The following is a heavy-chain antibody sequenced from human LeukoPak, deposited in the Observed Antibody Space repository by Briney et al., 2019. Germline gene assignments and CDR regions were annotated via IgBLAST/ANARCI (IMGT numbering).Heavy chain of an antibody. CDR2: INHSGST. CDR1: GGSFSGYY. J-gene: IGHJ4*02. Sequence: SETLSLTCAVYGGSFSGYYWSWIRQPPGKGLEWIGEINHSGSTNYNPSLKSRVTISVDTSKNQFSLKLSSVTAADTAVYYCARHLVGGYYFDYWGQGTLVTVSS. D-gene: IGHD2-2*01. V-gene: IGHV4-34*01. CDR3: ARHLVGGYYFDY.